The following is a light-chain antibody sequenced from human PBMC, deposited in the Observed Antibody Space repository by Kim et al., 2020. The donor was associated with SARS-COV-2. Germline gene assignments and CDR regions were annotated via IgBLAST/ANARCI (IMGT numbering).Light chain of an antibody. V-gene: IGKV1-5*01. Sequence: DIQMTQYPSTLSASVGDTVSITCRASQYLATWVAWYQQKPGMAPKVLMYDASKLKSGVPSRFSVSGSGTEFTLTITSLQPDDFATYYCQQYKSDPYTFGQGTKLEI. CDR2: DAS. J-gene: IGKJ2*01. CDR1: QYLATW. CDR3: QQYKSDPYT.